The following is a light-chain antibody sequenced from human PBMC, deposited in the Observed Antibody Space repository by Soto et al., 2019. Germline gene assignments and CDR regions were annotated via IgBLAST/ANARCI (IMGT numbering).Light chain of an antibody. CDR1: QSVNSK. J-gene: IGKJ5*01. V-gene: IGKV3-15*01. Sequence: EIVLTQSRATLSVSPGERVTLSCLASQSVNSKVAWYQQKPGQAPRLLIYGASTRATGIPARFSGSGSGTEFTLTISSLQSEDFAVYYCQQYNYWPPITFGQGTRLEIK. CDR3: QQYNYWPPIT. CDR2: GAS.